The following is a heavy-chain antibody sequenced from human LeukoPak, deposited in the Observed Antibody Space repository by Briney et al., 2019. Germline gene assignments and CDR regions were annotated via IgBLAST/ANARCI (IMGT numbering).Heavy chain of an antibody. CDR2: TQDDESKK. CDR3: AKQMTERPHYYYMDV. Sequence: QSGGSLRLSCAASGFIFSFSGMHWVRQAPGKGGEWVAFTQDDESKKYYADSVKGRFTISRDNSKNTLFLQMSSLRPEDTALYYCAKQMTERPHYYYMDVWGRGTTVTVSS. J-gene: IGHJ6*03. CDR1: GFIFSFSG. V-gene: IGHV3-30*02.